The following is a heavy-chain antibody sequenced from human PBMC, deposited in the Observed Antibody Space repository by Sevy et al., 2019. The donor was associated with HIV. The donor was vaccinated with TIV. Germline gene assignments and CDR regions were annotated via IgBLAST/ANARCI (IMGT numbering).Heavy chain of an antibody. J-gene: IGHJ4*02. Sequence: GGSLRLSCAASGFTFSSYAMSWVRQAPGKGLEWVSAISGSGGSTYYADSVKGRFTTSRENSKNTLYLQMNSLRAEDRAVYYCAKDPRSRYGDYGEGSFYFDYWGQGTLVTVSS. V-gene: IGHV3-23*01. CDR1: GFTFSSYA. CDR3: AKDPRSRYGDYGEGSFYFDY. D-gene: IGHD4-17*01. CDR2: ISGSGGST.